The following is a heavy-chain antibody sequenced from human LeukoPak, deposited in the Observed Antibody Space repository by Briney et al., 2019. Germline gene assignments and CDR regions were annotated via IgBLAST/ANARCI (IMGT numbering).Heavy chain of an antibody. CDR2: KYYSGSA. CDR1: GVSVSDDRYY. J-gene: IGHJ3*02. V-gene: IGHV4-31*03. D-gene: IGHD2-2*01. Sequence: PSETLSLTCSVSGVSVSDDRYYWTWIRQHPGKGLEGIGYKYYSGSAKYNPSLKSRLTISIDTSKNQFSLHLSSVTAADTATYYCATPYCSSISCLDVFNMWGQGTRVTVSS. CDR3: ATPYCSSISCLDVFNM.